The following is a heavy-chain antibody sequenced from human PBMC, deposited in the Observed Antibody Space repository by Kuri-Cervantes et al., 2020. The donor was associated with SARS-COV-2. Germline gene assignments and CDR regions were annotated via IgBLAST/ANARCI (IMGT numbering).Heavy chain of an antibody. V-gene: IGHV4-4*07. D-gene: IGHD6-6*01. J-gene: IGHJ4*02. Sequence: SETLSLTCTVSGGSISSYYWSWIRQPAGKGLEWIGRIYTSGSTNYNPSLKSRVTMSVDTSKNQFSLKLSSVTAADTALYYCARDSPEYSSSSSVPFDYWGQGTLVTVSS. CDR2: IYTSGST. CDR3: ARDSPEYSSSSSVPFDY. CDR1: GGSISSYY.